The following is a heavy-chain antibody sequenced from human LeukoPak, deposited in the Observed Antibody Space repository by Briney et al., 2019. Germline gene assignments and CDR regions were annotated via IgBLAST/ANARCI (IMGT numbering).Heavy chain of an antibody. J-gene: IGHJ4*02. V-gene: IGHV3-30*18. CDR2: ISYDGSNK. CDR3: AKDLAAAAGSPDY. CDR1: GFTFSSYG. D-gene: IGHD6-13*01. Sequence: GGALRLSCAASGFTFSSYGMHRVRQAPGEGLEWVAVISYDGSNKYYADSVKGRFTISRDNSKNTLYLQMNSLRAEDTAVYYCAKDLAAAAGSPDYWGQGTLVTVSS.